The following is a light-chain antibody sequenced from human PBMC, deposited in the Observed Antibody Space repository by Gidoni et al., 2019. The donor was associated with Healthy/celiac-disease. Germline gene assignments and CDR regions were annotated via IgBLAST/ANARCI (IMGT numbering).Light chain of an antibody. Sequence: EIVFTQSPATLSLSPGERSTLTCRASQSVSSYLAWYQQKPGQAPRLLIYDASNRDTGIPARFSGSGSGTDFTLTISSLEPEDVAVYYCQQGSNWPQTFGQGTKLEIK. CDR2: DAS. J-gene: IGKJ2*01. V-gene: IGKV3-11*01. CDR1: QSVSSY. CDR3: QQGSNWPQT.